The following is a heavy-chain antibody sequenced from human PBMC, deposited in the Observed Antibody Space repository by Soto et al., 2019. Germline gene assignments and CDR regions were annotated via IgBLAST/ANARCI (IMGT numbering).Heavy chain of an antibody. CDR1: GGSVSSGSYY. V-gene: IGHV4-61*01. Sequence: SETLSLTCTVSGGSVSSGSYYWSWIRQPPGKGLEWIGYIYYSGSTNYNPSLKSRVTISVGTSKNQFSLKLSSVTAADTAVYYCASGPRIAAAGKVYYYYYRMDVWGQGTTVTVSS. CDR3: ASGPRIAAAGKVYYYYYRMDV. D-gene: IGHD6-13*01. CDR2: IYYSGST. J-gene: IGHJ6*02.